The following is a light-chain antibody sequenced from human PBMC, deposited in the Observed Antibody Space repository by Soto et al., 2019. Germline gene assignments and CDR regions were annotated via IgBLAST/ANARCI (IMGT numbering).Light chain of an antibody. Sequence: SYELTQAPSVSVAPRQPARITCAGDNIGGKTVHWYQQKSGQTPLLVVYDNTGRPSGIPERFSGSNSGDTATLTISGVEAGDEADYYCQVWDSRGDHPVFGGGTKLTVL. V-gene: IGLV3-21*02. CDR1: NIGGKT. J-gene: IGLJ3*02. CDR3: QVWDSRGDHPV. CDR2: DNT.